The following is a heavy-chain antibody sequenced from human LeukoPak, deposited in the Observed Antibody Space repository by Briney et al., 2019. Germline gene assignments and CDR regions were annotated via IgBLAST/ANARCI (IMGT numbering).Heavy chain of an antibody. Sequence: GGSLRLSCAASGFTFSDYYMSWIRQAPGKGREGGSYISSSGSTIYYADSVKGRFTISRDNAKTSLYLQMNGLRAEDTAVYYCARDVVGATGYWGQGTLVTVSS. J-gene: IGHJ4*02. CDR2: ISSSGSTI. CDR3: ARDVVGATGY. D-gene: IGHD1-26*01. V-gene: IGHV3-11*01. CDR1: GFTFSDYY.